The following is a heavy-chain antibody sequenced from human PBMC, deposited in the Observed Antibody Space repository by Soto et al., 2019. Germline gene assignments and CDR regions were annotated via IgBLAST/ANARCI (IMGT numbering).Heavy chain of an antibody. J-gene: IGHJ4*02. Sequence: SETLSLTCAVYGGSFSGFYWSWIRQPPGKGQEWIGEINHSGSTNYNPSLKSRVTISVDTSKNQFSLKLSSVTAADTAVYYCARKYGSGSYYSAYFDDLGQGTLVTGSS. D-gene: IGHD3-10*01. CDR2: INHSGST. V-gene: IGHV4-34*01. CDR3: ARKYGSGSYYSAYFDD. CDR1: GGSFSGFY.